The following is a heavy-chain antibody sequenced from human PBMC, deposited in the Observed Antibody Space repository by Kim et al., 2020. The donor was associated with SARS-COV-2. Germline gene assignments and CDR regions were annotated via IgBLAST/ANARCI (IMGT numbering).Heavy chain of an antibody. J-gene: IGHJ4*02. Sequence: SETLSLICTVSGGSISSYYWSWIRQPPGKGLEWIGYIYYGGSTNYNPSLKSRLTISVDTSKNQFSLKLSSVTAADTAVYYCARGGLSSGWYGWGQGTLV. CDR3: ARGGLSSGWYG. CDR2: IYYGGST. V-gene: IGHV4-59*01. CDR1: GGSISSYY. D-gene: IGHD6-19*01.